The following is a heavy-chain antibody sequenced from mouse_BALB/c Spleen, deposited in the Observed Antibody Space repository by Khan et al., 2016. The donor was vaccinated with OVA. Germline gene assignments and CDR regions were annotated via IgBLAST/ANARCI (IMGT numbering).Heavy chain of an antibody. V-gene: IGHV3-2*02. CDR1: GYSITSGYA. CDR3: ARGNYCGYYSNY. CDR2: ISYSGVT. J-gene: IGHJ2*01. D-gene: IGHD1-1*01. Sequence: EVQLQESGPGLVKPSQSLSLTCTVTGYSITSGYAWNWIRQFPGNKLEWMGYISYSGVTSYTPSLKSRIPITRDTSKNQFFLQLNSVTTEDTATYYGARGNYCGYYSNYWGQGTTLTVSS.